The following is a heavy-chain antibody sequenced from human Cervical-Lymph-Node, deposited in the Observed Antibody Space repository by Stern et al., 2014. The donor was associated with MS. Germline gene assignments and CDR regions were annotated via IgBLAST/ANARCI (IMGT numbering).Heavy chain of an antibody. CDR2: IYYSGST. CDR1: GGSISSYY. D-gene: IGHD5-18*01. CDR3: AREKRGYSYGWDFNWFDP. Sequence: QVQLQESGPGLVKPSETLSLTCTVSGGSISSYYWSWIRQPPGKGLEWIGYIYYSGSTNYNPSLKSRVTISVDTSKNQFSLKLSSVTAADTAVYYCAREKRGYSYGWDFNWFDPWGQGTLVTVSS. J-gene: IGHJ5*02. V-gene: IGHV4-59*01.